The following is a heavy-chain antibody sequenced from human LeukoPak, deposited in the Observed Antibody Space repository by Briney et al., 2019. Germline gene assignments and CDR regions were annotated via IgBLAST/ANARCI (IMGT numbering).Heavy chain of an antibody. CDR2: IYYSGST. J-gene: IGHJ5*02. CDR3: ARVVAAAGNNWFDP. V-gene: IGHV4-39*07. CDR1: GGSISSSNYY. D-gene: IGHD6-13*01. Sequence: PSETLSLTCTVSGGSISSSNYYWGWIRQPPGKGLEWIGSIYYSGSTYYNPSLKSRIIISLDTSKNQVSLKLRSVTAADTAVYYCARVVAAAGNNWFDPWGQGTLVTVSS.